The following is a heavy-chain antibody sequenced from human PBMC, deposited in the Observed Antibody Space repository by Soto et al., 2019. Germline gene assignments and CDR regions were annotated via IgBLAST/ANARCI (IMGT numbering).Heavy chain of an antibody. CDR3: ATPWDAYGDYGSPGGAFDI. CDR1: GGTFSSYA. CDR2: IIPIFGTA. J-gene: IGHJ3*02. Sequence: QVQLVQSGAEVKKPGSSVKVSCKASGGTFSSYAISWVRQAPGQGLEWMGGIIPIFGTANYAQKFQGRVTITADESTSTAYMELSSLRSEDTAVYYCATPWDAYGDYGSPGGAFDIWGQGTMVTVSS. V-gene: IGHV1-69*01. D-gene: IGHD4-17*01.